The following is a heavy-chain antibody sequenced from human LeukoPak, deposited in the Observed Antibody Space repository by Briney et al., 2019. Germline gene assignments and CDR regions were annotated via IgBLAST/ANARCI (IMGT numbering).Heavy chain of an antibody. D-gene: IGHD6-13*01. J-gene: IGHJ4*02. V-gene: IGHV4-38-2*02. Sequence: SETLSLTCAVSGYSISSGYYWGWIRPPPGKGLEWIGSIYHSGSTYYNPSLKSRVTISLDTSKNQFSLKLSSVTAADTAVYYCARDCRPCAWVAAAGPIDGWGQGTLVTVSS. CDR3: ARDCRPCAWVAAAGPIDG. CDR2: IYHSGST. CDR1: GYSISSGYY.